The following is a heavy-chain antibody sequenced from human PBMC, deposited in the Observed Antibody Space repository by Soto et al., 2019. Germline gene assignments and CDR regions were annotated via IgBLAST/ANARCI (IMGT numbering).Heavy chain of an antibody. CDR2: ISYDGSNK. CDR3: AKDLGTMVRGVVNCFDY. Sequence: PGGSLRLSCAASGFTFSSYGMHWVRQAPGKGLEWVAFISYDGSNKYYADSVKGRFTISRDNSKNTLYLQMNSLRAEDTAVYFCAKDLGTMVRGVVNCFDYWGQGTLVTVSS. CDR1: GFTFSSYG. D-gene: IGHD3-10*01. V-gene: IGHV3-30*18. J-gene: IGHJ4*02.